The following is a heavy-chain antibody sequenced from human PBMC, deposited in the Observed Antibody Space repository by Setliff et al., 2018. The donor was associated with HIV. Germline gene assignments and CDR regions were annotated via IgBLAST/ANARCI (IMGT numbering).Heavy chain of an antibody. CDR3: ARSVHSLYGDCATYFDP. J-gene: IGHJ5*02. CDR2: MNPNSGNT. D-gene: IGHD4-17*01. CDR1: GGSFSSFG. Sequence: ASVKVSCKASGGSFSSFGINWVRQATGQGLEWMGWMNPNSGNTGYAQKFQGRVTMTRTTSISTAYMELSSLTSEDTAVYYCARSVHSLYGDCATYFDPWGQGTQVTVSS. V-gene: IGHV1-8*01.